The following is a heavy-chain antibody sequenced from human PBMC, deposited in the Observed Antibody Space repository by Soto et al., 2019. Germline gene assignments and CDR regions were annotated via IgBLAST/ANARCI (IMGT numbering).Heavy chain of an antibody. Sequence: GGSLRLSCAASGFTFSSYGMHWVRQAPGKGLEWVAVIWYDGSNKYYADSVKGRFTISRDNSKNTLYLQMNSLRAEDTAVYYCARGSVVAAPDPWGQGTLVTVS. CDR3: ARGSVVAAPDP. J-gene: IGHJ5*02. CDR1: GFTFSSYG. V-gene: IGHV3-33*01. CDR2: IWYDGSNK. D-gene: IGHD2-15*01.